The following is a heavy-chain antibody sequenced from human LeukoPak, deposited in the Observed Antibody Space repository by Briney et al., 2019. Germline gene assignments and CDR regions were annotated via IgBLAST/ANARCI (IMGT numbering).Heavy chain of an antibody. CDR3: AGSYCSSTSCYEGYFDY. Sequence: SGTLSLTCAVYGGSFSGYYWSWIRQPPGKGLEWIGEINHSGSTNYNPSLKSRVTISVDTSKNQFSLKLSSVTAADTAVYYCAGSYCSSTSCYEGYFDYWGQGTLVTVSS. J-gene: IGHJ4*02. CDR1: GGSFSGYY. D-gene: IGHD2-2*01. CDR2: INHSGST. V-gene: IGHV4-34*01.